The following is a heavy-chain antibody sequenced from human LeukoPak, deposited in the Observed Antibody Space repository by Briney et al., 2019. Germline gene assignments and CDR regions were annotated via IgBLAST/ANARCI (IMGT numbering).Heavy chain of an antibody. Sequence: GGSLRLSCAASGFTFSSYGMSWVRQAPGKGLEWVSSISSSSSYIYYADSVKGRFTISRDNAKNSLYLQMNSLRAEDTAVYYCARDLGRIAAAVPRFDYWGQGTLVTVSS. D-gene: IGHD6-13*01. CDR3: ARDLGRIAAAVPRFDY. J-gene: IGHJ4*02. CDR1: GFTFSSYG. V-gene: IGHV3-21*01. CDR2: ISSSSSYI.